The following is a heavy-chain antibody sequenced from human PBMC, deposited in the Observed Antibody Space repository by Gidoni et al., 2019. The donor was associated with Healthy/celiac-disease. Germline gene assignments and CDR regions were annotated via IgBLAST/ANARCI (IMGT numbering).Heavy chain of an antibody. CDR1: GGTFSSYA. J-gene: IGHJ4*02. D-gene: IGHD2-2*01. CDR3: ARDSQYCSSTSCPLYYFDY. V-gene: IGHV1-69*04. Sequence: QVQLVQSGAEVKKPGSSVKVSCKASGGTFSSYAISWVRQAPGQGLEWMGRIIPILGIANYAQKFQGRVTITADKSTSTAYMELSSLRSEDTAVYYCARDSQYCSSTSCPLYYFDYWGQGTLVTVSS. CDR2: IIPILGIA.